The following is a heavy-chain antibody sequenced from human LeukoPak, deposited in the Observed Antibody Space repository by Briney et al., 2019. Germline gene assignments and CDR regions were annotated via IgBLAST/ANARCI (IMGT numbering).Heavy chain of an antibody. CDR3: ISLDYDILTGSPQG. CDR2: IRSQANSYAT. CDR1: GFKFSGSS. Sequence: GGSLRLSCTASGFKFSGSSMQWVRQASGKELEWVGRIRSQANSYATAYAASVKGRFTISRDDSDNTAYLQMNSLTTEDTAVYYCISLDYDILTGSPQGWGQGTLVTVSS. J-gene: IGHJ4*02. V-gene: IGHV3-73*01. D-gene: IGHD3-9*01.